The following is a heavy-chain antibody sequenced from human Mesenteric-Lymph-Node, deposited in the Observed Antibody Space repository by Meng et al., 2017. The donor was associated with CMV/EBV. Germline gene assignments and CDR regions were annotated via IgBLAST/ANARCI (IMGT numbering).Heavy chain of an antibody. V-gene: IGHV4-34*01. J-gene: IGHJ4*02. CDR1: GGSFSGYY. CDR2: IYHSGST. CDR3: ARGYYFDY. Sequence: SQTLSLTCAVYGGSFSGYYWSWIRQPPGKGLEWIGSIYHSGSTYYNPSLKSRVTISVDTSKNQFSLKLSSVTAADTAVYYCARGYYFDYWGQGTLVTVSS.